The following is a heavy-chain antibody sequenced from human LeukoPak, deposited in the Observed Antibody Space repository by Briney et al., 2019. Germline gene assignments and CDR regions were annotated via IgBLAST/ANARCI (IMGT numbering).Heavy chain of an antibody. CDR3: ARDLKTGFDY. J-gene: IGHJ4*02. CDR2: IYYSGST. Sequence: SETLSLTCTVSGGSISSSSYYWGWIRQPPGKGLEWIGSIYYSGSTYYNPSLKSRVTISVDTSKNQFSLKLSSVTAADTAVYYCARDLKTGFDYWGQGTLVTVSS. CDR1: GGSISSSSYY. D-gene: IGHD1-14*01. V-gene: IGHV4-39*07.